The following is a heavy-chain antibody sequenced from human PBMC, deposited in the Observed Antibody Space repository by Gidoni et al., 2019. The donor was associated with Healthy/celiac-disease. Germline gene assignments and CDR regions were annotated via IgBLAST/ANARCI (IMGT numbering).Heavy chain of an antibody. Sequence: EVQLVESGGGLVQPGGSLRPPCAASGFTVSSNYMSWVRQAPGKGLEWVSVIYSGGSTYYADSVKGRFTISRDNSKNTLYLQMNSLRAEDTAVYYCASLVTFDYWGQGTLVTVSS. V-gene: IGHV3-66*02. CDR2: IYSGGST. CDR3: ASLVTFDY. D-gene: IGHD2-21*02. CDR1: GFTVSSNY. J-gene: IGHJ4*02.